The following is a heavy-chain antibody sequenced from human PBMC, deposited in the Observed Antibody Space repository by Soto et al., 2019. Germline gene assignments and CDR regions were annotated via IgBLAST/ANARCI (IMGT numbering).Heavy chain of an antibody. CDR1: GGSISSSLYY. CDR3: VRIVVLPASIY. V-gene: IGHV4-39*01. D-gene: IGHD2-2*01. CDR2: IYYSGST. J-gene: IGHJ4*01. Sequence: SETLSLTCSVSGGSISSSLYYWGWIRQPPGKGLDWIGSIYYSGSTYHNPSLMSRVTMSIDTYKNQFSLNLRSVTAADTAFYYCVRIVVLPASIYWGHGTLVTVSS.